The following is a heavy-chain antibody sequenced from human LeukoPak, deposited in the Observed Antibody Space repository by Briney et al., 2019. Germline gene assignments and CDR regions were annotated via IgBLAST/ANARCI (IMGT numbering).Heavy chain of an antibody. D-gene: IGHD5-12*01. CDR3: ERGTYSGYDYELDY. Sequence: SVKVSCKASGGTFSSYAISWVRQAPGQRLEWIGMILLILCIANHVQKLQGRVTSYADKSTSTAYMDLSSLRSEDTAVYYCERGTYSGYDYELDYWGQGTLVTVSS. J-gene: IGHJ4*02. CDR2: ILLILCIA. V-gene: IGHV1-69*04. CDR1: GGTFSSYA.